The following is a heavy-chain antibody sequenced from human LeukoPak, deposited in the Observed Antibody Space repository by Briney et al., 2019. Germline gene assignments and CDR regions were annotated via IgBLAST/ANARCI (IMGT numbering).Heavy chain of an antibody. D-gene: IGHD3-10*01. CDR2: IDPSDSYT. CDR3: ARRLSYGSRSLYWFDP. CDR1: GYSFTSYW. J-gene: IGHJ5*02. Sequence: GESLKISYKGSGYSFTSYWISWVRQMPGKGLEWMGRIDPSDSYTNYSPSFQGHVTIPADKSISTAYLQWSSLKASDTAMYYCARRLSYGSRSLYWFDPWGQGTLVTVSS. V-gene: IGHV5-10-1*01.